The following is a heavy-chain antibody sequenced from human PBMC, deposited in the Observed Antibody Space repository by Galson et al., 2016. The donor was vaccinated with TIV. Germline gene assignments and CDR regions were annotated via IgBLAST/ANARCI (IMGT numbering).Heavy chain of an antibody. V-gene: IGHV1-46*01. CDR1: GYTFINYY. CDR2: IDPSGGGT. Sequence: SVKVSCKASGYTFINYYMHWVRQAPGQGLEWVGVIDPSGGGTPSAQRFQGRVTMTRDTSTNTVYMALSSLTSDDTAVFYCAVWANTYYLALWGQGTLITVST. D-gene: IGHD2/OR15-2a*01. J-gene: IGHJ4*02. CDR3: AVWANTYYLAL.